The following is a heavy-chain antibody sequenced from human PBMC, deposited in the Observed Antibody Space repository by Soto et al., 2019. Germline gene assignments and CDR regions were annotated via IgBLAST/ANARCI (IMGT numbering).Heavy chain of an antibody. CDR3: ARGHYYGSGSYYFWFDP. Sequence: SETLSLTCAVSGGSISSGGYSWSWIRQPPGKGLEWIGYIYHSGSTNYNPSLKSRVTISVDTSKNQFSLKLSSVTAADTAVYYCARGHYYGSGSYYFWFDPWGQGTLVTVSS. CDR1: GGSISSGGYS. D-gene: IGHD3-10*01. J-gene: IGHJ5*02. V-gene: IGHV4-30-2*01. CDR2: IYHSGST.